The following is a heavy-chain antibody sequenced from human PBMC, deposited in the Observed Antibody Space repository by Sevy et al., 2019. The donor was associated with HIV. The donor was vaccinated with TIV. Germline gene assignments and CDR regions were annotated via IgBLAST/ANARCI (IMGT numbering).Heavy chain of an antibody. V-gene: IGHV3-30*04. J-gene: IGHJ4*02. Sequence: GGSLRLSCAASGFTFSGYAMHWVRQAPGKGLEWVGVISYDGSNKYYADSVKGRFTISRDNSKNTLYLQMNSLRAEDTAVYYCARDGVSSGWYRGYYFDYWGQGTLVTVSS. CDR1: GFTFSGYA. D-gene: IGHD6-19*01. CDR2: ISYDGSNK. CDR3: ARDGVSSGWYRGYYFDY.